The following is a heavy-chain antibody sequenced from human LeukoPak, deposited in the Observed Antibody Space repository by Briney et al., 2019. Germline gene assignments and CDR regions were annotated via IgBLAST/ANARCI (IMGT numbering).Heavy chain of an antibody. CDR1: GFDFSDAS. CDR2: IKGMSAGGTT. J-gene: IGHJ4*02. V-gene: IGHV3-15*01. CDR3: VTPPN. Sequence: GGSLRLSCVASGFDFSDASMTWVRQAPGKGPEWVARIKGMSAGGTTDYAAPVKGRFTISRHASKNTMYLEMNSLEIEDTAIDYCVTPPNWGQGTLVTVSS.